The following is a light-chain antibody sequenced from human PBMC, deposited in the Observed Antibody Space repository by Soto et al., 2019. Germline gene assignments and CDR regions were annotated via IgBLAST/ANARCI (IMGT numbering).Light chain of an antibody. CDR1: QSVNIY. CDR3: QQYGTSLFS. V-gene: IGKV3-20*01. Sequence: EIVMTQSPATLSVSPGERATLSCRASQSVNIYLAWYQQKPGQAPRLLIFGTSSRATGIPDRFSGSGSGTDFTLTSSRLEPEDFAVYYCQQYGTSLFSFGPGTKVDIK. CDR2: GTS. J-gene: IGKJ3*01.